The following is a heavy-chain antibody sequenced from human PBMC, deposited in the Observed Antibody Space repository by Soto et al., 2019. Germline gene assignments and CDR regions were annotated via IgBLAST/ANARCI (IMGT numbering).Heavy chain of an antibody. D-gene: IGHD5-12*01. V-gene: IGHV4-59*01. CDR1: GGSISSYY. CDR3: ASGEGGYDFDY. Sequence: TSETLSLTCTVSGGSISSYYWSWIRQPPGKGLEWIGYIYYSGSTNYNPSLKSRVTISVDTSKNQFSLKLSSLRSEDTAVYYCASGEGGYDFDYWGQGTLVTVSS. CDR2: IYYSGST. J-gene: IGHJ4*02.